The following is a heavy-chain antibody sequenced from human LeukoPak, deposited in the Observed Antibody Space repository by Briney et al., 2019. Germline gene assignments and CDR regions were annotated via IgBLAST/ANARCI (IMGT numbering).Heavy chain of an antibody. D-gene: IGHD6-19*01. CDR2: INPNSGGT. CDR1: GYTFTGYY. CDR3: ARVAKGHSSGWYSFNY. J-gene: IGHJ4*02. Sequence: GASVKVSCKASGYTFTGYYMHWVRQAPGQGLEWMGWINPNSGGTNYAQKFQGRVTMTRDTSISTAYMELSRLRSDDTAVYCCARVAKGHSSGWYSFNYWGQGTLVTVSS. V-gene: IGHV1-2*02.